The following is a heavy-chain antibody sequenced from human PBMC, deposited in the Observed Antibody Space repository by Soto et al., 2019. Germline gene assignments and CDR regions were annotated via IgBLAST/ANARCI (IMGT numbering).Heavy chain of an antibody. CDR1: ADSFSNYY. Sequence: QVQLQQWGAGLLKPSETLSLTCGVHADSFSNYYWIWIRQPPGKGLEWIGEIEHSGNNNYSPSVKSRVTMSVDTSKNQFSLRLTSVTAADTAVYYCVGGRGRLVGFDYWGQGTLVTVSS. CDR2: IEHSGNN. CDR3: VGGRGRLVGFDY. D-gene: IGHD1-26*01. V-gene: IGHV4-34*01. J-gene: IGHJ4*02.